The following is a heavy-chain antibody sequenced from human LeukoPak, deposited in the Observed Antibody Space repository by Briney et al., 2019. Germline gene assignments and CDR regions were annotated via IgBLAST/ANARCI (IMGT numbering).Heavy chain of an antibody. CDR3: ARVGSVTNFGVVSYYFDY. D-gene: IGHD3-3*01. CDR2: IYPDDSDS. J-gene: IGHJ4*02. V-gene: IGHV5-51*01. CDR1: GYSFDYYW. Sequence: PGESLKISCKASGYSFDYYWIAWVRQMPGKGLECMGIIYPDDSDSTYSPSFQGQVTISVDKSINTAYLQWSSLKASNTAIYYCARVGSVTNFGVVSYYFDYWGQGTLVTVSS.